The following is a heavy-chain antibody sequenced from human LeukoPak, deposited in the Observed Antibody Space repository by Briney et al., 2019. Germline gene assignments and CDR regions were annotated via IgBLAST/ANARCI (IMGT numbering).Heavy chain of an antibody. CDR3: VRAIGSNTL. CDR2: IGTSSTTI. CDR1: GFTFSSYT. J-gene: IGHJ4*02. V-gene: IGHV3-48*01. D-gene: IGHD4-23*01. Sequence: PGGSLRLSCAASGFTFSSYTMNWVRQPPGKGLEWVSNIGTSSTTIYYADSVKGRFTISRDNAKNSLYLQMNSLRADDTAVYFCVRAIGSNTLWGQGTLVTVSS.